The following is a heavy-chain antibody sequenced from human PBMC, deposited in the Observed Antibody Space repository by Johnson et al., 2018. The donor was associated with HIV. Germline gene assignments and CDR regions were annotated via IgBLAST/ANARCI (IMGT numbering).Heavy chain of an antibody. V-gene: IGHV3-30-3*01. D-gene: IGHD3-10*01. CDR1: GFTFSSYA. CDR2: ISYDGSNK. Sequence: QMQLVESGGGVVQPGRSLRLSCAASGFTFSSYAMHWVRQAPGKGLEWVAVISYDGSNKYYADSVKGRFTISRDNSKHKLYLEMNSLSAEDTAVYYCATELLRTYHDVFDIWCQGTMVTVSS. J-gene: IGHJ3*02. CDR3: ATELLRTYHDVFDI.